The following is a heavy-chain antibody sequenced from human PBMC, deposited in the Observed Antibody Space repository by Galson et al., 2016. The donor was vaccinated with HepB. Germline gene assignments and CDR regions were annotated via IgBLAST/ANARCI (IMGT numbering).Heavy chain of an antibody. CDR1: GFRFSDFA. CDR3: VKDEPPAIC. V-gene: IGHV3-23*01. CDR2: VTGSGVST. Sequence: SLRLSCAVSGFRFSDFAMNWVRQAPGQGLEWVSGVTGSGVSTFYADSVKGRFTISRDNVKNTLYLQMDSLRADDTAVYYCVKDEPPAICWGRGTLVTVSS. J-gene: IGHJ1*01.